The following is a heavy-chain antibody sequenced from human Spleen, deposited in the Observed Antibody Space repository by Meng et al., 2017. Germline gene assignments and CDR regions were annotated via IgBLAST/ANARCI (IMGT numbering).Heavy chain of an antibody. CDR2: INHSGST. CDR1: GGPISSSTYY. J-gene: IGHJ6*02. Sequence: ESLKISCTVSGGPISSSTYYWAWIRQPPGKGLEWIGEINHSGSTNYNPYLKSRVTISVDTSKNQFSLMLSSVTAADTAVYYCARGPVLRFLEWVRSRYGMDVWGQGTTVTVSS. D-gene: IGHD3-3*01. V-gene: IGHV4-39*07. CDR3: ARGPVLRFLEWVRSRYGMDV.